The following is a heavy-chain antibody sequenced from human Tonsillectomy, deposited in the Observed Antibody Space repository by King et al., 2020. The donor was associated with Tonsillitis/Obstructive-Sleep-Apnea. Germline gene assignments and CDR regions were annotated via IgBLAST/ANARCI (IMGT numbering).Heavy chain of an antibody. CDR1: GYTFTSYG. D-gene: IGHD3-3*01. V-gene: IGHV1-18*01. Sequence: VQLVESGAEVKKPGASVKVSCKASGYTFTSYGISWVRQAPGQGLEWMGWISAYNGNTKYAQKFQGRVTMTTDTSTSTAYMEVRSLRSDDTAVYYCASNLYFDLWSGSDYYFEYWGQGTLVTVSS. J-gene: IGHJ4*02. CDR2: ISAYNGNT. CDR3: ASNLYFDLWSGSDYYFEY.